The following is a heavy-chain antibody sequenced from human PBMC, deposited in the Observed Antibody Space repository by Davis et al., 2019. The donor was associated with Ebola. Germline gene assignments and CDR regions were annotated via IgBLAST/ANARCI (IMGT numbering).Heavy chain of an antibody. CDR2: INPNDGRT. D-gene: IGHD5-12*01. CDR1: GYTFTNYY. J-gene: IGHJ3*02. Sequence: AASVKVSCKASGYTFTNYYMHWVRQAPGQGLEWMGMINPNDGRTIYAQKFQGRVTITADKSTSTAYMELSSLRSEDTALYYCTTPGGQDSGYDVFDIWGQGTLVTVSS. V-gene: IGHV1-46*03. CDR3: TTPGGQDSGYDVFDI.